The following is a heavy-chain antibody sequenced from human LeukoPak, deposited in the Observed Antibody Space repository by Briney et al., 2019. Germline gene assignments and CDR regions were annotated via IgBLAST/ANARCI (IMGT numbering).Heavy chain of an antibody. CDR2: ISSSGSTI. J-gene: IGHJ6*02. CDR3: ARAPEFSRKIAAAGTGKTVTPYGMDV. D-gene: IGHD6-13*01. V-gene: IGHV3-48*03. Sequence: GGSLRLSCAASGFTFSSYEMNWVRQAPGKGLEWVSYISSSGSTIYYADSVKGRFTISRDNAKNSLYLQMNSLRAEDTAVYYCARAPEFSRKIAAAGTGKTVTPYGMDVWGQGTTVTVSS. CDR1: GFTFSSYE.